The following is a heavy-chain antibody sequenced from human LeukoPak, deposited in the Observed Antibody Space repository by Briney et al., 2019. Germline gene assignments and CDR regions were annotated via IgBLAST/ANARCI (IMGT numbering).Heavy chain of an antibody. D-gene: IGHD7-27*01. J-gene: IGHJ4*02. CDR2: MSPNSGDT. V-gene: IGHV1-8*01. CDR1: GYTFTSYD. Sequence: ASVKVSCKASGYTFTSYDFNWVRQATGQRPEWMGWMSPNSGDTGYAQKFQDRVTMTRNTPISTAYMELSSLSSDDTAVYYCARGPPNWGYDYWGPGTLVTVSS. CDR3: ARGPPNWGYDY.